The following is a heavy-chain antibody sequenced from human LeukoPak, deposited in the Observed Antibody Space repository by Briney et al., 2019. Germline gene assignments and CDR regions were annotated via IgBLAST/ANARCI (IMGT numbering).Heavy chain of an antibody. V-gene: IGHV4-38-2*02. D-gene: IGHD5-24*01. CDR1: GYSISSGYY. Sequence: SETLSLTCTVSGYSISSGYYWGWIRQPPGKGLEWIGSIYHSGSTYYNPSLKSRVTISVDTSKNQFSLKLSSVTAADTAVYYFARVSRNGWLQYFDYWGQGTLVTVSS. J-gene: IGHJ4*02. CDR3: ARVSRNGWLQYFDY. CDR2: IYHSGST.